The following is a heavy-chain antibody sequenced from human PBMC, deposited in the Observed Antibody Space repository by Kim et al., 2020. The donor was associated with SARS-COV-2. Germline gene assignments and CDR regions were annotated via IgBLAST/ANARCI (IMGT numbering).Heavy chain of an antibody. V-gene: IGHV4-61*02. CDR2: IYTSGST. J-gene: IGHJ6*02. D-gene: IGHD2-15*01. Sequence: SETLSLTCTVSGGSISSGSYYWSWIRQPAGKGLEWIGRIYTSGSTNYNPSLKSRVTISVDTSKNQFSLKLSSVTAADTAVYYCARGGCSGGSCSPWDGMGVWGQGTTVTVSS. CDR3: ARGGCSGGSCSPWDGMGV. CDR1: GGSISSGSYY.